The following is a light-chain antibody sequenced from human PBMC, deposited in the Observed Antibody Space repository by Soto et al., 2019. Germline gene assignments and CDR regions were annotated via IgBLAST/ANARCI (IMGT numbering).Light chain of an antibody. CDR2: EVS. Sequence: QSVLAQPASVSGSPGQSITISCTGSNSDIGTYNYVSWYQQHPGKAPKLMIYEVSNRPSGVSNRFSGSKSGNTASLTISGLQAEDEADYYCSSYTSSSTLYVFGTGTKATVL. CDR3: SSYTSSSTLYV. V-gene: IGLV2-14*01. J-gene: IGLJ1*01. CDR1: NSDIGTYNY.